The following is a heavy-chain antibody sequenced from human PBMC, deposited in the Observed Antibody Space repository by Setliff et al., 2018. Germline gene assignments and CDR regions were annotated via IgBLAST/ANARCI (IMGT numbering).Heavy chain of an antibody. CDR2: ISSSSSYI. CDR1: GFTFSSYS. D-gene: IGHD3-22*01. CDR3: ARDVQGGGYPDY. V-gene: IGHV3-21*04. Sequence: PGGSLRLSCAASGFTFSSYSMNWVRQAPGKGLEWVSSISSSSSYIYYVDSVKGRFTISRDNSKNTLYLQMNSLRAEDTAVYYCARDVQGGGYPDYWGQGTLVTV. J-gene: IGHJ4*02.